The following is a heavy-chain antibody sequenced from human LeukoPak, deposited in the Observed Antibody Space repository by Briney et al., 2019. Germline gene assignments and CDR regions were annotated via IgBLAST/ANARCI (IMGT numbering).Heavy chain of an antibody. CDR3: ARTTSNGYSYHMDV. CDR1: GYSISSGYY. CDR2: IFHSGST. D-gene: IGHD2-8*01. V-gene: IGHV4-38-2*01. Sequence: SETLSLTCAVSGYSISSGYYWGWIRPPPGKGLEWIGSIFHSGSTYYNPSLKSRVTISVDTSKNQFSLKLSSVTAADTAVYYCARTTSNGYSYHMDVWGKGTTVTVSS. J-gene: IGHJ6*03.